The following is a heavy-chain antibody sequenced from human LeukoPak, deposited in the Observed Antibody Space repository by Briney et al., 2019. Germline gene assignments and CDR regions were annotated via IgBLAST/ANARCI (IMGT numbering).Heavy chain of an antibody. J-gene: IGHJ4*02. Sequence: ASVKVSCEASGYTFTSYYMHWVRQAPGQGLEWMGIINPSGGSTSYAQKFQGRVTMTRDTSTSTVYMELSSLRSEDTAVYYCARDRRGGQQLVREYFDYWGQGTLVTVSS. CDR2: INPSGGST. V-gene: IGHV1-46*01. D-gene: IGHD6-13*01. CDR1: GYTFTSYY. CDR3: ARDRRGGQQLVREYFDY.